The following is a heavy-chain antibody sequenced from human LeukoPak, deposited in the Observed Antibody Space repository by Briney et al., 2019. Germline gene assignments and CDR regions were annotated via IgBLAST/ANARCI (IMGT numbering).Heavy chain of an antibody. CDR3: ARSDSYVVPGYYYYYMDV. D-gene: IGHD2-2*01. Sequence: SETLSLTCTVSGGSISSYYWSWIRQPPGKGLEWIGYIYYSGSTNYNPSLKSRVTISVDTSKNQFSLKLSSVTAADTAVYYCARSDSYVVPGYYYYYMDVWGKGTTVTISS. V-gene: IGHV4-59*01. CDR2: IYYSGST. CDR1: GGSISSYY. J-gene: IGHJ6*03.